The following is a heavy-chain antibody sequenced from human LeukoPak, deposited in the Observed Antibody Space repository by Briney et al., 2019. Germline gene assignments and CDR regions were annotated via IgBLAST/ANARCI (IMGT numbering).Heavy chain of an antibody. CDR2: IYYSGST. Sequence: SETLSLTCTVSGGSISSYYWSWIRQPPGKGLEWIGYIYYSGSTNHNPSLKSRVTISVDTSKNQFSLKLSSVTAADTAVYYCAGYCSGGSCLDYWGQGTLVTVSS. D-gene: IGHD2-15*01. CDR3: AGYCSGGSCLDY. J-gene: IGHJ4*02. V-gene: IGHV4-59*08. CDR1: GGSISSYY.